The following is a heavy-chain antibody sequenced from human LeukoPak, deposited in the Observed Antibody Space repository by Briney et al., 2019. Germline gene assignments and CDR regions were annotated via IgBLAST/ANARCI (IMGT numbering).Heavy chain of an antibody. V-gene: IGHV4-59*01. Sequence: SETLSLTCTVSGGSISSYYWSWIRQPPGKGLEWIGYIYYSGSTNYNPSLKSRVTVSVDTSKNQFSLKLTSVTAADTAVYYCARGTMMVGPWGQGTLVTVSS. CDR2: IYYSGST. CDR1: GGSISSYY. D-gene: IGHD3-22*01. J-gene: IGHJ5*02. CDR3: ARGTMMVGP.